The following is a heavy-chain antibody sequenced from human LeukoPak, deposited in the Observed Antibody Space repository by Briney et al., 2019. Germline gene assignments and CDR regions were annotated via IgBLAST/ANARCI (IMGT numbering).Heavy chain of an antibody. Sequence: ASVTISCKTSGYPLSDYYMHWVRQAPGQGLEWMGWIRGDTGDTDSPQKFRGRVTMTRDTSTDTAYLELSRLRYDDMAIYFCARVRVNSCDYWGQGTLVTVSS. J-gene: IGHJ4*02. CDR1: GYPLSDYY. CDR2: IRGDTGDT. CDR3: ARVRVNSCDY. D-gene: IGHD2-2*01. V-gene: IGHV1-2*02.